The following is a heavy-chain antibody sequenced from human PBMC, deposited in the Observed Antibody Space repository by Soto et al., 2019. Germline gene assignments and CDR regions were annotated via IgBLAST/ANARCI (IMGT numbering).Heavy chain of an antibody. V-gene: IGHV3-23*01. CDR2: IGYRTTDT. J-gene: IGHJ4*02. CDR1: GFILSRHA. CDR3: AKDRGGGWVIDY. D-gene: IGHD6-19*01. Sequence: EVLRLQSGGGLAQPGESLTDSCATSGFILSRHAMSWVRQAPGKGLDWVSVIGYRTTDTYYADSVKGRFTISRDESKNTVYLQMNNLRVEDTAVYYCAKDRGGGWVIDYWGQGTLVTVSS.